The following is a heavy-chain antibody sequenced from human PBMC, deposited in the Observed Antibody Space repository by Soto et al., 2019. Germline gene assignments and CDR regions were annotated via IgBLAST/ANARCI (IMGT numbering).Heavy chain of an antibody. CDR1: GFTFSRYG. CDR2: IWYDGSNK. CDR3: ARGNGNTYGRFDY. Sequence: QVQLVESGGGVVQPGRSLRLSCAASGFTFSRYGMHWVRKAPGKGLEWVAVIWYDGSNKYYADSLKGRFTISRDNSKNMLVLQMNSLSAEDTAVYYCARGNGNTYGRFDYWGQGTLVTVSS. J-gene: IGHJ4*02. D-gene: IGHD5-18*01. V-gene: IGHV3-33*01.